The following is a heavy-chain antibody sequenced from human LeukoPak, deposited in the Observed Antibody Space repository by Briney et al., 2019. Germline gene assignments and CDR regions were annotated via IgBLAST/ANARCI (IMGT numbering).Heavy chain of an antibody. V-gene: IGHV1-2*02. CDR2: INPNSGGT. J-gene: IGHJ4*02. D-gene: IGHD6-13*01. CDR3: ARTPIRHHLVHLPSLDS. CDR1: GYTFTGYY. Sequence: ASVKVSCKASGYTFTGYYMHWVRQAPGQGLEWMGWINPNSGGTNYAQKFQGRVTMTRDTSISTAYMELSRLRSDDTAVYYCARTPIRHHLVHLPSLDSWAKGPLVTVSS.